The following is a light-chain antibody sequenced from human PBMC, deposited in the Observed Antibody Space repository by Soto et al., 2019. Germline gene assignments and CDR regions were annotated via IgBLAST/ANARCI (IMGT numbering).Light chain of an antibody. V-gene: IGLV1-40*01. Sequence: QSMLTQPPSVSGSPGQRVTISCTGNSSKIGAGYDVHWYQQLPGTAPKLLIYGNNNRPSGVPDRFSGSKSGTSASLAITGLQAEDEADYYCQSHDSSLSTYNYVFGTGTKVTVL. J-gene: IGLJ1*01. CDR2: GNN. CDR3: QSHDSSLSTYNYV. CDR1: SSKIGAGYD.